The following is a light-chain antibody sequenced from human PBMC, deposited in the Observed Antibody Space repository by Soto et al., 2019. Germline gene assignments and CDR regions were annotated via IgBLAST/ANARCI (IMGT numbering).Light chain of an antibody. J-gene: IGKJ1*01. CDR2: ATS. CDR1: QSVSNN. V-gene: IGKV3-15*01. CDR3: QQYNNWWT. Sequence: EIVLTQSPGTLSLSPGERATLSCRASQSVSNNYLAWYQQKPGRAPRLLIYATSTRATDVSARFSGSGDGTEFTLTISSLQSEDFAVYYCQQYNNWWTFGQGTKVDIK.